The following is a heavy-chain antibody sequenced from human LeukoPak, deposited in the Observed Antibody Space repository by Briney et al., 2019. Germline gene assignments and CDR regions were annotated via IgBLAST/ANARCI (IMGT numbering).Heavy chain of an antibody. CDR2: ISYDGSNK. D-gene: IGHD3-22*01. V-gene: IGHV3-30*03. CDR1: GFTFSSYG. Sequence: GGSLRLSCAASGFTFSSYGMHWVRQAPGKGLEWVAVISYDGSNKYYADSVKGRFTISRDNSKNTLYLQMNSLRAEDTAVYYCATEDSSGYYYFDYWGQGTLVTVSS. CDR3: ATEDSSGYYYFDY. J-gene: IGHJ4*02.